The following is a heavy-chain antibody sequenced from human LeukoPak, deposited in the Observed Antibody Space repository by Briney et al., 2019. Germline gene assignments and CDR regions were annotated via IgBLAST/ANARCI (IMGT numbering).Heavy chain of an antibody. CDR2: ISYDGSNK. J-gene: IGHJ3*02. CDR3: AREIPSGSYYGGAFDI. V-gene: IGHV3-30-3*01. CDR1: GFTFSSYA. Sequence: PGGSLRPSCAASGFTFSSYAMHWVRQAPGKGLEWVAVISYDGSNKYYADSVKGRFTISRDNSKNTLYLQMNSLRAEDTAVYYCAREIPSGSYYGGAFDIWGQGTMVTVSS. D-gene: IGHD1-26*01.